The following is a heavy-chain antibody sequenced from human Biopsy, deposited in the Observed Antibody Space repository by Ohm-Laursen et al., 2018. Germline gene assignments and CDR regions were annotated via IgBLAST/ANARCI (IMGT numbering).Heavy chain of an antibody. V-gene: IGHV3-33*01. D-gene: IGHD3-10*01. Sequence: SLRLSCAASGFTFSSYGMHWVRQAPGKGLEWVAVIWYDGSNKYYADSVKGRFTISRDDSKNTLFLQMNNLRAEDTAVYYCARDRYYGSANYFGYYNMDVWGQGTTVTVSS. CDR1: GFTFSSYG. CDR2: IWYDGSNK. CDR3: ARDRYYGSANYFGYYNMDV. J-gene: IGHJ6*02.